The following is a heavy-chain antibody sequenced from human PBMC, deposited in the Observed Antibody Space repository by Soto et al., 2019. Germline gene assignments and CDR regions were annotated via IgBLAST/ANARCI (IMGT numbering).Heavy chain of an antibody. CDR3: ASEDSVSWPTYSCGMVV. V-gene: IGHV3-21*01. Sequence: GGSLRLSCAASGFTFSSYSMNWVCKAPGTGLEWVSSISSSSSYIYYADSVMGRFTIFRDNAKNSLYLQMNSLRAEDTAAFYCASEDSVSWPTYSCGMVVWGQGTTVTVSS. CDR2: ISSSSSYI. D-gene: IGHD6-13*01. CDR1: GFTFSSYS. J-gene: IGHJ6*02.